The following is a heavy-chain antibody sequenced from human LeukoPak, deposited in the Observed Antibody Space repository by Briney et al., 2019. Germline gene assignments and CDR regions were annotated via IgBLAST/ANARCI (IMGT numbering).Heavy chain of an antibody. CDR3: AGQLLSLFDY. CDR2: IYTSGST. D-gene: IGHD2/OR15-2a*01. J-gene: IGHJ4*02. Sequence: SETLSLTCTVSGGSISSGSYYWSWIRQPAGKGLEWIGRIYTSGSTNYNPSLKSRVTISVDTSKNQFSLKLSSVTAADTAVYYCAGQLLSLFDYWGQGTLVTVSS. CDR1: GGSISSGSYY. V-gene: IGHV4-61*02.